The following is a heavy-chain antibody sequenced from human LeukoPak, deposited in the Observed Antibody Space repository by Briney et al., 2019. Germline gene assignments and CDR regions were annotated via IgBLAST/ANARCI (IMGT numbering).Heavy chain of an antibody. CDR2: IYDRGST. CDR1: GGSISSYY. CDR3: ARGRTFDN. V-gene: IGHV4-59*01. Sequence: ASETLSLTCTVSGGSISSYYWSWIRQPPGKGLEWIGNIYDRGSTKYNPSLKSRVTISVDTSKNQFSLRLSSVTAADTAVYYCARGRTFDNWGQGTLVTVSS. J-gene: IGHJ4*02.